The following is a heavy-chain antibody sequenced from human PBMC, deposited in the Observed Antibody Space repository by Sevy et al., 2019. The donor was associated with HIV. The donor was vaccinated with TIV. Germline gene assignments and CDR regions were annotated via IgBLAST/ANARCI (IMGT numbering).Heavy chain of an antibody. V-gene: IGHV3-15*01. CDR1: GFTFSNAW. J-gene: IGHJ3*02. D-gene: IGHD3-10*01. CDR3: TTERNYGSGSAHAFDI. Sequence: GGSLRLSCAASGFTFSNAWMSWVRQAPGKGLEWVGRIKSKTDGGTTDYAAPVKGRFTISRDDSKNTLYLQMNSLKTEDTAVYYCTTERNYGSGSAHAFDIWSQGTMVTVSS. CDR2: IKSKTDGGTT.